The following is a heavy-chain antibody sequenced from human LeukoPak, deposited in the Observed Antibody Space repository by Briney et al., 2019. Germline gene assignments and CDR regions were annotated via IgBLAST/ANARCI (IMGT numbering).Heavy chain of an antibody. CDR2: IDYSGDTT. V-gene: IGHV3-53*01. D-gene: IGHD3-3*01. CDR1: GFTLSSYE. Sequence: PGGSLRLSCTASGFTLSSYEMTWIRQAPGKGLEWVSSIDYSGDTTYYADSVKGRFTISRDNSKNTLYLQMNSLRAEDTAVYYCARVSSAWDAFDIWGQGTMVTVSS. CDR3: ARVSSAWDAFDI. J-gene: IGHJ3*02.